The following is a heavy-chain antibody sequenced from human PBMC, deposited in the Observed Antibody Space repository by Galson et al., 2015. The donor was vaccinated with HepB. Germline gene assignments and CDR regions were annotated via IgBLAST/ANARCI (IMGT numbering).Heavy chain of an antibody. CDR1: GYTFTNHY. CDR3: ARDIAGSGSPTLPYYYYGMDV. CDR2: INPIAGGA. J-gene: IGHJ6*02. V-gene: IGHV1-46*01. D-gene: IGHD3-10*01. Sequence: SVKVSCKASGYTFTNHYIHWVRRAPGQGLEWMGTINPIAGGAIIVEKFQGRVTMTGDTYTTTVYMELSNLRSDDTAVYYCARDIAGSGSPTLPYYYYGMDVWGQGTTVTVSS.